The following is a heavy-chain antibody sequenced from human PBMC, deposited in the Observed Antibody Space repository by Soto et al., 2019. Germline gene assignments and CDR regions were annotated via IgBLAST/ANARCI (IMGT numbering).Heavy chain of an antibody. Sequence: SSETLSLTCTVSGGSISSSSYYWVWIRHPPGKGLEWIGSIYYSGSTYYNPSLKSRVTISVDTSKNQFSLKLSSVTAADTAVYYCARDYGDYAGRFDPWGQGTLVTVSS. CDR3: ARDYGDYAGRFDP. CDR2: IYYSGST. V-gene: IGHV4-39*02. D-gene: IGHD4-17*01. CDR1: GGSISSSSYY. J-gene: IGHJ5*02.